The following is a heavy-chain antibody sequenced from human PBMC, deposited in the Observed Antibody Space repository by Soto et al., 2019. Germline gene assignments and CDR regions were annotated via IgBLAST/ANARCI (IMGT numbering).Heavy chain of an antibody. Sequence: ASVKVSCMASGFTFTGYYMHWVRQAPGQGLEWIGWINPNSGVANYAQKFHDWVTITRDTSITTAYMELSGLKSDDTAVYFCAKDDAGHPDFWGQGTLVTVSS. J-gene: IGHJ4*02. CDR3: AKDDAGHPDF. D-gene: IGHD6-13*01. CDR1: GFTFTGYY. V-gene: IGHV1-2*04. CDR2: INPNSGVA.